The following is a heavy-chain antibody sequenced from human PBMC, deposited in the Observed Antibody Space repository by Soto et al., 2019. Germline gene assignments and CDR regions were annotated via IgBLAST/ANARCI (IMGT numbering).Heavy chain of an antibody. CDR1: GGSISGSY. V-gene: IGHV4-59*01. CDR2: VYYTGST. CDR3: ARSVAVPGAHIDY. J-gene: IGHJ4*02. Sequence: PSETLCLTCSVAGGSISGSYWTWFRTSPGKGLEWLGYVYYTGSTNYSPSLRSRVSISVDTSKNEFSLRLSSVTAADTAVYFCARSVAVPGAHIDYWGQGTQVTVSS. D-gene: IGHD6-19*01.